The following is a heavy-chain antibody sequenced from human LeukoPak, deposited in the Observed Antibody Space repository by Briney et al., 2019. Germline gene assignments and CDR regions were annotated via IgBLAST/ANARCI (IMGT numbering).Heavy chain of an antibody. CDR2: IANDGSNK. V-gene: IGHV3-30*18. D-gene: IGHD6-13*01. CDR1: GFTFSRYG. Sequence: GGSLRLSCAASGFTFSRYGMHWVRQAPGKGLEWVAFIANDGSNKYYVDSVKGRFTISRDNSKNTLYLQMNSLRAEDKAVYYCAKDNSGIGAAGASDYWGQGAMVAVSS. CDR3: AKDNSGIGAAGASDY. J-gene: IGHJ4*02.